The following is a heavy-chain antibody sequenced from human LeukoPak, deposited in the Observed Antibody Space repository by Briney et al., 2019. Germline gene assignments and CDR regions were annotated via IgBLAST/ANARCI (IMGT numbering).Heavy chain of an antibody. J-gene: IGHJ4*02. CDR1: GFTFSSYS. CDR3: ASYPYSSSWVY. V-gene: IGHV3-21*01. CDR2: ISSSSSYI. D-gene: IGHD6-13*01. Sequence: GGSLRLSCAASGFTFSSYSMNWVRQAPGKGLEWVSSISSSSSYIYYADSVKGRSTISRDNSKNTLYLQMNSLRAEDTAVYYCASYPYSSSWVYWGQGTLVTVSS.